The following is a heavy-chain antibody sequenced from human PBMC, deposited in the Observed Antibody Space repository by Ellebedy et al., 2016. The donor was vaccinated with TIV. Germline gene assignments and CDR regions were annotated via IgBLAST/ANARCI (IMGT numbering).Heavy chain of an antibody. CDR1: GFTFSKTW. D-gene: IGHD3-22*01. V-gene: IGHV3-15*01. Sequence: PGGSLRLSCTASGFTFSKTWMSWVRQAPGKGLEWVGRIKSKADGGTTDYTAPVKGRFTLSRDDSKTTVYLQMNSLKIEDTGVYYCNTYYDSRGHYGLAVRWGQGTLVMVSS. CDR3: NTYYDSRGHYGLAVR. J-gene: IGHJ4*02. CDR2: IKSKADGGTT.